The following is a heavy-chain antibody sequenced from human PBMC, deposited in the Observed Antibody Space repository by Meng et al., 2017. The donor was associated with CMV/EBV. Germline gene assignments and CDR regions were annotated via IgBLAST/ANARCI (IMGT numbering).Heavy chain of an antibody. CDR2: IFSDDEK. D-gene: IGHD2-2*01. V-gene: IGHV2-26*01. CDR3: ARTYRYCSSTSCYGTNDAFDI. CDR1: GFSLRHARMG. J-gene: IGHJ3*02. Sequence: SGPTLVQPPAPLTLTCTVSGFSLRHARMGVRWIRPPPGKALEWLAHIFSDDEKSYSTSLKSRLTISKDTSKSQVVLTMTNMDPVDTATYYCARTYRYCSSTSCYGTNDAFDIWGQGTMVTVSS.